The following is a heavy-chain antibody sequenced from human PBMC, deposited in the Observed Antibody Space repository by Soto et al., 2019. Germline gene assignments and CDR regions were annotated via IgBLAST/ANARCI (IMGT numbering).Heavy chain of an antibody. CDR1: GFTVSSNY. D-gene: IGHD3-9*01. V-gene: IGHV3-53*02. CDR3: ARDRPPEGILTGYSSPYGMDV. CDR2: IYSGGST. Sequence: EVQLVETGGGLIQPGGSLRLSCAASGFTVSSNYMSWVRQAPGKGLEWVSVIYSGGSTYYADSVKGRFTISRDNSKNTLYLQRNSLRAEDTAVYYCARDRPPEGILTGYSSPYGMDVWGQGTTVTVSS. J-gene: IGHJ6*02.